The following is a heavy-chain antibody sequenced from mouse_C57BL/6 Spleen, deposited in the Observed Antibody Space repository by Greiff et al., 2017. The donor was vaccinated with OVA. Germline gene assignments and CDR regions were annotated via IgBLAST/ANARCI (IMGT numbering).Heavy chain of an antibody. J-gene: IGHJ3*01. CDR2: IHPNSGST. CDR3: ARYYDYDEFAY. V-gene: IGHV1-64*01. CDR1: GYTFTSYW. Sequence: QVQLQQPGAELVKPGASVKLSCKASGYTFTSYWMHWVKQRPGQGLEWIGMIHPNSGSTNYNEKFKSKATLTVDKSSSTAYMQLSSLTSEDSAVYDCARYYDYDEFAYWGQGTLVTVSA. D-gene: IGHD2-4*01.